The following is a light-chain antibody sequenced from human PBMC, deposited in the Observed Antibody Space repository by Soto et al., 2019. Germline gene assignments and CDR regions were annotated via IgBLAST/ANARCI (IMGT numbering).Light chain of an antibody. V-gene: IGLV4-69*01. Sequence: QPVLTQSPSASASLGASVKLTCTLSSGHSSYAIAWHQQQPEKGPRYWMKLSSDGSHSRGDGIPDRFSGSSSGAERYLTISSLQSEDEADYYCQTWDTGDRVVFGGGTKLTVL. J-gene: IGLJ2*01. CDR1: SGHSSYA. CDR3: QTWDTGDRVV. CDR2: LSSDGSH.